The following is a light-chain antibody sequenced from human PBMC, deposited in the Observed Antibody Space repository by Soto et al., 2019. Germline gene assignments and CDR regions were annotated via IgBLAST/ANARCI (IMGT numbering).Light chain of an antibody. J-gene: IGKJ1*01. CDR3: QQYNGSPPWT. Sequence: EVVVTQSPATLSVSPGERATLSCRASPSVNGNLAWYQQKPGQTPRLLIYDVSTRANGVPARFSGRGSGTEFTLPHRRLQSEGFGLYYCQQYNGSPPWTFGQGTRVEIK. CDR2: DVS. V-gene: IGKV3-15*01. CDR1: PSVNGN.